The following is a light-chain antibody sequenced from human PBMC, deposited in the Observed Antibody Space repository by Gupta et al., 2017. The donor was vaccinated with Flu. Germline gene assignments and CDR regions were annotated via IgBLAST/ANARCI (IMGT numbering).Light chain of an antibody. Sequence: DIQMTQSPSSLSASVGDRVTITCRAGQSVTSHLNWYQQKPGKAPKVLIFDVSSLQGGVPSRFSGSGSGTEFTLTISSLQPEDFATYYCQQSYTFPYTFGQGTKLEIK. CDR1: QSVTSH. CDR2: DVS. CDR3: QQSYTFPYT. J-gene: IGKJ2*01. V-gene: IGKV1-39*01.